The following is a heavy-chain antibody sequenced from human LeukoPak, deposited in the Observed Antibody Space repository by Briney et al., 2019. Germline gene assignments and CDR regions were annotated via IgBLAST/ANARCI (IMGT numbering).Heavy chain of an antibody. J-gene: IGHJ4*02. CDR3: ARRGYIAAAGYYFDD. CDR1: GYSFTSYW. Sequence: MSGESLQISCQGSGYSFTSYWISWVRQVPGKGLEWMGRIDPSDSYTNYSPSFQGHVTISADKSISTAYLQWSSLKASDTAMYYCARRGYIAAAGYYFDDWGQGTLVT. D-gene: IGHD6-13*01. CDR2: IDPSDSYT. V-gene: IGHV5-10-1*01.